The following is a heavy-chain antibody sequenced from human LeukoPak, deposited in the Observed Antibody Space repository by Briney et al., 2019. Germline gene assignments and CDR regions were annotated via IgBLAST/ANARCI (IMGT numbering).Heavy chain of an antibody. CDR1: GGSFSGYY. CDR3: ARGRGNWNARWANWFDP. Sequence: SETLSLTCAVYGGSFSGYYWSWIRQPPGKGLEWIGEINHSGSTNYNPSLKSRVTISVDMSKNQFSLKLSSVTAADTAVYYCARGRGNWNARWANWFDPWGQGTLVTVSS. J-gene: IGHJ5*02. D-gene: IGHD1-1*01. CDR2: INHSGST. V-gene: IGHV4-34*01.